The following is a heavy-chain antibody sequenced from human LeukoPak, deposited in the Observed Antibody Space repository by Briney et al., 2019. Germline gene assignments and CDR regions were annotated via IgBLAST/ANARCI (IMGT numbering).Heavy chain of an antibody. V-gene: IGHV1-2*02. CDR3: ARGRYYYGSGTRIQNAFDI. CDR1: GYTFTGYY. J-gene: IGHJ3*02. D-gene: IGHD3-10*01. Sequence: ASVKVSCKASGYTFTGYYMHWVRQASGQGLEWMGWINPNSGGTNYAQKFQGRVTMTRDTSISTAYMELSRLRSDDTAVYYCARGRYYYGSGTRIQNAFDIWGQGTMVTVSS. CDR2: INPNSGGT.